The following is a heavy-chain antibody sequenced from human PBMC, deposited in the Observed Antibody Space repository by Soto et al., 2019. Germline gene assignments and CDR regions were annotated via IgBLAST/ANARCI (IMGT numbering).Heavy chain of an antibody. CDR1: GFTFSSYA. CDR3: ARTSGSYYYPNKDY. V-gene: IGHV3-30-3*01. Sequence: PGGSLRLSCAASGFTFSSYAMHWVRQAPGKGLEWVAVISYDGSNKYYADSVKGRFTISRDNSKNTLYLQMNSLRAEDTAVYYCARTSGSYYYPNKDYWGQGTLVTVSS. CDR2: ISYDGSNK. J-gene: IGHJ4*02. D-gene: IGHD3-10*01.